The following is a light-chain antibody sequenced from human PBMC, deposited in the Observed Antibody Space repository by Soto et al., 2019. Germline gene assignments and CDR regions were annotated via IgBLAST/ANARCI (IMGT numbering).Light chain of an antibody. Sequence: QSVLTQPASVSGSPGQSIAISCTGTSSVVGAYNYVSWYQQYPGKAPKLVIFDVSYRPSGVSTRFSGSKSGNTASLTISGLQAEDEADYYCKSFTTSDTYVFGNGTKVTVL. J-gene: IGLJ1*01. CDR1: SSVVGAYNY. V-gene: IGLV2-14*03. CDR2: DVS. CDR3: KSFTTSDTYV.